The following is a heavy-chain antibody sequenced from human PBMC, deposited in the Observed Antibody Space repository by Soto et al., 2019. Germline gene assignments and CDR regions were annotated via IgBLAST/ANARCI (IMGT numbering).Heavy chain of an antibody. CDR2: ISWNSGDI. Sequence: EVQLVESGGAWEQPGRSLGLSCAASGFILVDYAMHWGRQAPGKALEWVSGISWNSGDIGYADSVKGRFTISRDNAKNSLYLQMSSLRAEDTAFYYCAKGYNLVGATNDYSAAFDIWGQGTMVTVSS. J-gene: IGHJ3*02. D-gene: IGHD5-12*01. CDR3: AKGYNLVGATNDYSAAFDI. V-gene: IGHV3-9*01. CDR1: GFILVDYA.